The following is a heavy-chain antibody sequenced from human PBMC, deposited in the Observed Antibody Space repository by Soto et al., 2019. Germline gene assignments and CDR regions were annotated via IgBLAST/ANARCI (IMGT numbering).Heavy chain of an antibody. CDR1: GYSFTDYY. J-gene: IGHJ4*02. Sequence: QVQLVQSGAEVKKPGASVKVSCQASGYSFTDYYIHWVRQAPGQGLEWMGWIAPYSGGTNYAQKFQGRVTLTRDTSIRTGYREVSRLNSDATAIYYCASALGVPGRPTPFDSWGQGTLVPVSS. V-gene: IGHV1-2*02. CDR2: IAPYSGGT. D-gene: IGHD2-2*01. CDR3: ASALGVPGRPTPFDS.